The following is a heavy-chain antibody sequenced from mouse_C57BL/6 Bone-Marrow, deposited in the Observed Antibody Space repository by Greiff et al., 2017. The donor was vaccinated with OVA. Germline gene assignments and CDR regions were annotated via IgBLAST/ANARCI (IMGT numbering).Heavy chain of an antibody. J-gene: IGHJ2*01. CDR2: ISYSGST. CDR3: ARELRFYYFDY. CDR1: GYSITSGYD. V-gene: IGHV3-1*01. Sequence: EVKLMESGPGMVKSSQSLSLTCTVTGYSITSGYDWHWIRHFPGNKLEWMGYISYSGSTNYNPSLNSRISITHDTSKNHFFLKLNSVTTEDTATYYCARELRFYYFDYWGQGTTLTVSS. D-gene: IGHD1-1*01.